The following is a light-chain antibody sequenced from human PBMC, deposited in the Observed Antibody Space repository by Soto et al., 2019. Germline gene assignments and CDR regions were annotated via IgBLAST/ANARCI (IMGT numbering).Light chain of an antibody. Sequence: DIQMTQSPSTLSASVGDRVPITCRASQSISTWLAWYQQKPGKAPKLLIYKASSLESGVPSRFSGSGSGTDFTLTISSLQPEDSATYYCQQSYSTPWTFGQGTKVDI. CDR2: KAS. V-gene: IGKV1-5*03. CDR1: QSISTW. J-gene: IGKJ1*01. CDR3: QQSYSTPWT.